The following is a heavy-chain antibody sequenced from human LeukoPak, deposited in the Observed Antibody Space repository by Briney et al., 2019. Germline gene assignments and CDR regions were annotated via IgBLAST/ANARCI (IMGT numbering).Heavy chain of an antibody. CDR2: ISGSGNDI. CDR1: GFIFSGYY. D-gene: IGHD3/OR15-3a*01. Sequence: KTGGSLRLSCATSGFIFSGYYRSWIRQAPGKGQEWVSYISGSGNDISYADSVKGRFTISRDNAKGSLYLQMNSLRAADTAVYYCGTHAGRTGSDDWGQGTLVTVSS. CDR3: GTHAGRTGSDD. J-gene: IGHJ4*02. V-gene: IGHV3-11*01.